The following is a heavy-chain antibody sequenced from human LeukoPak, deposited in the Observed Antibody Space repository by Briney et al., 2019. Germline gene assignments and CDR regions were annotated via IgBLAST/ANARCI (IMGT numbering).Heavy chain of an antibody. CDR3: ARAGSMVRGHKWYYFDY. Sequence: SQTLSLTCTVSGGSISSGGYYWSWIRQHPGKGLEWIGYIYYSGSTYYNPSLKSRVTISVDTSKNQFSLKLSSVTAADTAVYYCARAGSMVRGHKWYYFDYWGQGTLVTVSS. D-gene: IGHD3-10*01. J-gene: IGHJ4*02. V-gene: IGHV4-31*03. CDR2: IYYSGST. CDR1: GGSISSGGYY.